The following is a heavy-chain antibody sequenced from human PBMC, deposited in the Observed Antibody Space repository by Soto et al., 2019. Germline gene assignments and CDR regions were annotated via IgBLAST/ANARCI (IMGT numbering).Heavy chain of an antibody. CDR3: ARDRGCSGGICYRGLGY. Sequence: EVQLVESGGGLVQPGGSLRLSCAASGFTFSTYSMSWVRQAPGKGLEWVSYISSTSNTIYYADSVKGRFTISRDNAKNSLYLHMNSLSAEDTAVYYCARDRGCSGGICYRGLGYWGQGTLVTLSS. V-gene: IGHV3-48*01. CDR1: GFTFSTYS. D-gene: IGHD2-15*01. J-gene: IGHJ4*02. CDR2: ISSTSNTI.